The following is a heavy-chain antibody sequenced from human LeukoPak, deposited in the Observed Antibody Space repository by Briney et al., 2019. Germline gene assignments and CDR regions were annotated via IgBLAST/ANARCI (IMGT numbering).Heavy chain of an antibody. CDR3: ARAPHGDWEY. D-gene: IGHD1-26*01. Sequence: PGWSLTLSCPASRFTFSSYSMHWVRQAAGKGVDWVAVISYDGSNKYYADSEKARFTISRDNSKNALYLQMNSLRAEDTAVYYCARAPHGDWEYWGQGTLVTVSS. V-gene: IGHV3-30*01. CDR2: ISYDGSNK. J-gene: IGHJ4*02. CDR1: RFTFSSYS.